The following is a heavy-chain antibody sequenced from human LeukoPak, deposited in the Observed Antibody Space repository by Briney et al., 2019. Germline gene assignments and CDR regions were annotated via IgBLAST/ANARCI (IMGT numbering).Heavy chain of an antibody. CDR3: ARDVHGGAFDY. CDR1: GFTFSDYW. V-gene: IGHV3-7*01. J-gene: IGHJ4*02. D-gene: IGHD4-23*01. Sequence: GGSLRLSCAASGFTFSDYWMNWVRQAPGKGLEWVANISQDGSAKYYVDSVKGRFTFSRDNAMNSLFLQMNSLRAEDTAVYYCARDVHGGAFDYWGQGTLVTVSS. CDR2: ISQDGSAK.